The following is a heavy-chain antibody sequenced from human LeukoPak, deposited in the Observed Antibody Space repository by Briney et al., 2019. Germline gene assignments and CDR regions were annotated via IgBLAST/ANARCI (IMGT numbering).Heavy chain of an antibody. CDR2: MNPNNGNT. CDR3: ARLASSSWPFYYYGMDV. Sequence: GASVKVSCKASGYTFTSYDINWVRQATGQGLEWMGWMNPNNGNTGYAQKFQGRVTMTRSTSISTAYMELSSLRSEDTAVYYCARLASSSWPFYYYGMDVWGQGTTVTVSS. J-gene: IGHJ6*02. V-gene: IGHV1-8*01. D-gene: IGHD6-13*01. CDR1: GYTFTSYD.